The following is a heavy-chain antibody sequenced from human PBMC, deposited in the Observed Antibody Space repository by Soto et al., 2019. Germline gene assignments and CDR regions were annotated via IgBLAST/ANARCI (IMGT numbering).Heavy chain of an antibody. CDR1: GGSFSGYY. D-gene: IGHD6-19*01. V-gene: IGHV4-34*01. CDR2: INHSGST. Sequence: PSETLSLTCAVYGGSFSGYYWSWIRQPPGEGLEWIGEINHSGSTNYNPSLKSRVTISVDTSKNQFSLKLSSVTAADTAVYYCARGLGRSSGWYGRGFGMDVWGQGTTVTVSS. CDR3: ARGLGRSSGWYGRGFGMDV. J-gene: IGHJ6*02.